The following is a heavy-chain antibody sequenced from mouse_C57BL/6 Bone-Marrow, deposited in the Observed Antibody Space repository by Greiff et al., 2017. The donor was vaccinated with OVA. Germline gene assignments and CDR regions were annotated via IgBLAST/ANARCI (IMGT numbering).Heavy chain of an antibody. CDR2: IHPNSGST. D-gene: IGHD1-1*02. CDR1: GYTFTSYW. Sequence: QVQLQQPGAELVKPGASVKLSCKASGYTFTSYWMHWVKQRPGQGLEWIGMIHPNSGSTNYNEKFKSKATLTVDKSSSTAYMQLSSLTSEDSAVYYCARREGGFDVGYFDYWGQGTTLTVSS. V-gene: IGHV1-64*01. CDR3: ARREGGFDVGYFDY. J-gene: IGHJ2*01.